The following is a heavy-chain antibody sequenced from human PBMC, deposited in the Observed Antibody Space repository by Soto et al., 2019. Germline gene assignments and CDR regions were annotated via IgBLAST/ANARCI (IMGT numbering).Heavy chain of an antibody. CDR2: ISSSGTTI. CDR3: APSPIAVAGTTDY. CDR1: GFTFIDFY. Sequence: ILSCPGSGFTFIDFYLIWIRHAPGKGLEWVSYISSSGTTIYYADSVKGRFTISGDNAKNSLYLQMNSLRAEDTAVYYCAPSPIAVAGTTDYWGQGTLVTVSS. V-gene: IGHV3-11*01. D-gene: IGHD6-19*01. J-gene: IGHJ4*02.